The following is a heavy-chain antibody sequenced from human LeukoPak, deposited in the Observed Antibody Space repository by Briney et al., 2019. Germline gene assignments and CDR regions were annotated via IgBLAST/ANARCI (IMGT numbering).Heavy chain of an antibody. V-gene: IGHV1-2*02. D-gene: IGHD3-9*01. Sequence: ASVKVSCKASGYTFTGYYMHWVRQSPGQGLEWMGWINPNSGGTNYAQKFQGRVAMIRDTSISTAYMELSRLRSDDTAVYYCARGSNDILTGSITQRGAFDIWGQGTMVTVSS. CDR2: INPNSGGT. J-gene: IGHJ3*02. CDR3: ARGSNDILTGSITQRGAFDI. CDR1: GYTFTGYY.